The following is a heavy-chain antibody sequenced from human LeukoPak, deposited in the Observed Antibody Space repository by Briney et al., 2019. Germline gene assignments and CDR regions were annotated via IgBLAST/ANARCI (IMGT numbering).Heavy chain of an antibody. Sequence: PGGSLRLSCAASGFTFSSYGMHWVRQAPGKGLEWVAVISYDGSNKYYADSVKGRFTISRDNSKNTLHLQMNSLRAEDTAVYYCAKSSWFGEFFDYWGQGTLVTVSS. D-gene: IGHD3-10*01. CDR1: GFTFSSYG. V-gene: IGHV3-30*18. J-gene: IGHJ4*02. CDR3: AKSSWFGEFFDY. CDR2: ISYDGSNK.